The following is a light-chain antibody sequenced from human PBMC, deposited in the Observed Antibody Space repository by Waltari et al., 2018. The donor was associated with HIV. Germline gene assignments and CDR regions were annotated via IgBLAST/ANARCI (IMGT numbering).Light chain of an antibody. CDR1: QSLTIN. J-gene: IGKJ2*01. CDR3: QQYNQWPRT. CDR2: GAS. Sequence: EVVMTQSPATLFVSPGARATLSCRASQSLTINLAWYQQKPGQAPRLLIYGASTRATGVPARFSGSGSGTEFTLTISSLQSEDFAVYYCQQYNQWPRTFGQGTKVEIK. V-gene: IGKV3D-15*01.